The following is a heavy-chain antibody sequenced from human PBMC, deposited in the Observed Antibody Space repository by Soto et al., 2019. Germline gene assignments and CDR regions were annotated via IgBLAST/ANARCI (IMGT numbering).Heavy chain of an antibody. CDR3: ARITMVRGVITSEAPHSGFDY. CDR2: IYYSGST. CDR1: GGSISSSSYY. V-gene: IGHV4-39*01. D-gene: IGHD3-10*01. Sequence: KPSETLSLTCTVSGGSISSSSYYWGWIRQPPGKGLEWIGSIYYSGSTYYNPSLKSRVTISVDTSKNQFSLKLSSVTAADTAVYYCARITMVRGVITSEAPHSGFDYWGQGTLVTVSS. J-gene: IGHJ4*02.